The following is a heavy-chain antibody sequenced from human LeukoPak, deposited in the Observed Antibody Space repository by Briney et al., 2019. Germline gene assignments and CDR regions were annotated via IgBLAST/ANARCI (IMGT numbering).Heavy chain of an antibody. J-gene: IGHJ4*02. D-gene: IGHD3/OR15-3a*01. V-gene: IGHV3-23*01. CDR1: GFAFASYA. CDR3: DGSDF. CDR2: ISESGSQT. Sequence: GGSLRLSCAASGFAFASYAMGWVRQPPGKGLEWVSTISESGSQTHYADSVQGRFTISRDNSKNTLHLQMNNLRAEDTAIYYSDGSDFWGQGTLVTVSS.